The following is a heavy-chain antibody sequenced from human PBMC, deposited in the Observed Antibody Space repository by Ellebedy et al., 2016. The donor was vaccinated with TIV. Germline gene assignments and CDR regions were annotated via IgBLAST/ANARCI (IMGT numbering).Heavy chain of an antibody. V-gene: IGHV3-48*03. Sequence: PGGSLRLSCAASGFTFSSYEMNWVRPAPGKGLEWVSYTSNSSSTIYYADSVKGRFTISRDNAKNSLYLQMNSLRAEDTAVYYCARGTKADDAFDYWGQGTLVTVSS. D-gene: IGHD1-1*01. CDR2: TSNSSSTI. CDR3: ARGTKADDAFDY. J-gene: IGHJ4*02. CDR1: GFTFSSYE.